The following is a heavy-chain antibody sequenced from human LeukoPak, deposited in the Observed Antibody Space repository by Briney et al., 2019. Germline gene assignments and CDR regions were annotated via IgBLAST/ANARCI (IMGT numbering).Heavy chain of an antibody. D-gene: IGHD3-22*01. CDR3: AKARGLIGGAFDI. CDR2: IKADGGEK. V-gene: IGHV3-7*03. Sequence: GGSLRLSCAASGFTFSTYWMNWFRQTPGKGLEWVAKIKADGGEKDHVASVKGRFTISRDNSKNSLYLQMNSLRTEDTALYYCAKARGLIGGAFDIWGQGTMVTVSS. J-gene: IGHJ3*02. CDR1: GFTFSTYW.